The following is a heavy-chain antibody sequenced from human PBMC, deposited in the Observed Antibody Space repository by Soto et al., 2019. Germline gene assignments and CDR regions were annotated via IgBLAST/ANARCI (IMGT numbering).Heavy chain of an antibody. Sequence: QVQLVQSGTEVKKPGASVKVSCKASGYTFSHYGISWVRQAPGQGLEWMGWISAFNGNTTYAQHLQGRVSMTTDTSTSTAYMELRSLRSDDTAVYYCARFWMVRGLVPYYFEYWGQGTLVAVSS. CDR3: ARFWMVRGLVPYYFEY. CDR1: GYTFSHYG. D-gene: IGHD3-10*01. J-gene: IGHJ4*02. V-gene: IGHV1-18*01. CDR2: ISAFNGNT.